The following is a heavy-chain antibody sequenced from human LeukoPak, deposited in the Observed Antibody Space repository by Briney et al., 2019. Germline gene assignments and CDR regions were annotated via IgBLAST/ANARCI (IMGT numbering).Heavy chain of an antibody. Sequence: PGGTLRLSCVASGFSFSDYSVNWVRQAPGKGLEWISYISSSSTTISYADSVEGRFSISRDNAKRSVYLQMNGLRAEDTAMYYCARDHRYGSGSLDHWGQGILVIVSS. J-gene: IGHJ5*02. V-gene: IGHV3-48*04. CDR3: ARDHRYGSGSLDH. CDR1: GFSFSDYS. CDR2: ISSSSTTI. D-gene: IGHD3-10*01.